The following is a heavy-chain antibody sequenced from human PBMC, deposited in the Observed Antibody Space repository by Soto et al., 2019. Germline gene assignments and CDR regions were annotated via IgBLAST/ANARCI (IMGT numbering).Heavy chain of an antibody. V-gene: IGHV3-23*01. CDR2: MSGSSSTT. CDR1: GLTFSNYA. Sequence: EVRLLESGGGLVKPGGSLRLSCATSGLTFSNYAMSWVRQAPGAGLEWVSSMSGSSSTTYYADSVRGRFTISRDRSKNTLNLQMSSLRAEDTALYYCAKNQERELPRVIDFWGQGTLVTVSS. CDR3: AKNQERELPRVIDF. D-gene: IGHD1-7*01. J-gene: IGHJ4*02.